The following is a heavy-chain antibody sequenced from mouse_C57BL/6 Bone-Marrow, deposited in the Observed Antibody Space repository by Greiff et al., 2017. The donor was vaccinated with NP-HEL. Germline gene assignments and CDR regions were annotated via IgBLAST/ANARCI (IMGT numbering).Heavy chain of an antibody. Sequence: QVQLQQPGAELVKPGASVKMSCKASGYTFTSYWITWVQQRPGHGLEWIGDIYPGSGSTNYNEKFKSKATLTVATSSSTAYMQLSSLTSEDSAVYYCARSITTVVAPCYWGQGTLVTVSA. D-gene: IGHD1-1*01. CDR2: IYPGSGST. CDR1: GYTFTSYW. J-gene: IGHJ3*01. V-gene: IGHV1-55*01. CDR3: ARSITTVVAPCY.